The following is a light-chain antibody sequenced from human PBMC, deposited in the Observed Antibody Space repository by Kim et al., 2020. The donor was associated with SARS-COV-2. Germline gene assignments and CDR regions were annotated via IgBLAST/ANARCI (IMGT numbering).Light chain of an antibody. CDR3: NSRGINYNFV. Sequence: SSELTQDPAVSVALGQTVRITFQGDSLRSYYATWYQQKPGQAPIVVIYGKNNRPSGIPDRFSGSSSGNTASLTITGTHAGDEADYYCNSRGINYNFVFGG. J-gene: IGLJ2*01. CDR1: SLRSYY. V-gene: IGLV3-19*01. CDR2: GKN.